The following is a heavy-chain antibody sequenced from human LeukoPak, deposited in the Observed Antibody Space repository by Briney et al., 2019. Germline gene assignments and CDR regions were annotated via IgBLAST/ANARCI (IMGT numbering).Heavy chain of an antibody. CDR1: GFTFSDYY. Sequence: GRSLRLSCAASGFTFSDYYMSWIRQAPGKGLEWVSYISSSGSTIYYADSVKGRFTISRDNSKNTLYLQMNSLRAEDTAVYYCAKGDGSYYYYYYMDVWGKGTTVTVSS. CDR2: ISSSGSTI. D-gene: IGHD6-25*01. V-gene: IGHV3-11*01. J-gene: IGHJ6*03. CDR3: AKGDGSYYYYYYMDV.